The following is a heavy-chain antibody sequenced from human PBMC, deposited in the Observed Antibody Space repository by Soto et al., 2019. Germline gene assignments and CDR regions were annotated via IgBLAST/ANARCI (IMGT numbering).Heavy chain of an antibody. CDR2: IYWDDDK. V-gene: IGHV2-5*02. J-gene: IGHJ4*02. D-gene: IGHD7-27*01. CDR3: AHSLIPNWGSRGAFDY. CDR1: GFSLSTSRVS. Sequence: QITLKESGPTLVKPTQTLTLTCTFSGFSLSTSRVSVGWIRQPPGKALEWLALIYWDDDKRYSPSLKSRLTITKDTSKNQVVLTMTNMDPVDTATYYCAHSLIPNWGSRGAFDYWGQGTLVTVSS.